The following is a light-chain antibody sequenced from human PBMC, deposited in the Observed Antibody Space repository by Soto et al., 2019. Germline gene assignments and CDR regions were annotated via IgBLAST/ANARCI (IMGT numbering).Light chain of an antibody. V-gene: IGKV3-20*01. CDR2: GAS. J-gene: IGKJ2*01. CDR1: QSVSNTY. Sequence: EIVLTQSPGTLSLSPGEIASLSCRASQSVSNTYLAWYQQKRGQAPRLLIYGASTRATGIPDRFSGSGSGTDFTLTISRLEPEDFAVYFCQQYGGSPGTFGQGTKLEIK. CDR3: QQYGGSPGT.